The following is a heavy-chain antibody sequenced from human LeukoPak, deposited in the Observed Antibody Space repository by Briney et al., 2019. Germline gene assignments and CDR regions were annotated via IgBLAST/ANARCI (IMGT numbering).Heavy chain of an antibody. CDR3: ARSQRGYSYGEH. CDR1: GFTFSTYW. CDR2: VDNDGSGT. V-gene: IGHV3-74*01. Sequence: GGSLRLSCAASGFTFSTYWMHWVRQAPGKGLVWLSRVDNDGSGTSYAGSVNGRFTISRDNGKNILFLQMDSLRAEDTAVYFCARSQRGYSYGEHWGQETPVTASS. D-gene: IGHD5-18*01. J-gene: IGHJ4*02.